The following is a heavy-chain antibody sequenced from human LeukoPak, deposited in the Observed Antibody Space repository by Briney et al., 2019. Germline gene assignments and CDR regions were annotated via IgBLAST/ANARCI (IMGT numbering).Heavy chain of an antibody. CDR2: IWYDGSNK. D-gene: IGHD1-7*01. J-gene: IGHJ3*02. CDR3: ARERYNWNYVYGAFDI. Sequence: GGSLRLSCAASGFTFSSYGMHWVRQAPGKGLEWVAVIWYDGSNKYYADSVKGRFTISRDNSKNTLYLQMNSLRAEDTAVYYCARERYNWNYVYGAFDIWGQGTMVTVSS. V-gene: IGHV3-33*01. CDR1: GFTFSSYG.